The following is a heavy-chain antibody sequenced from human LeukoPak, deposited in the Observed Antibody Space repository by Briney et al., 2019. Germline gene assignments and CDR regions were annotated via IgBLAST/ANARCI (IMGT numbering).Heavy chain of an antibody. Sequence: PGGSLRLSCAASGFSFRDFWMTWVRQAPGKGLEWVANINQGGSVKYYVDSVKGRFTISRDAAESSLYVQMNSLRAEDTAVYYCAKPSITIFGVALWNYFDYWGQGTLVTVSS. CDR3: AKPSITIFGVALWNYFDY. CDR2: INQGGSVK. J-gene: IGHJ4*02. D-gene: IGHD3-3*01. CDR1: GFSFRDFW. V-gene: IGHV3-7*03.